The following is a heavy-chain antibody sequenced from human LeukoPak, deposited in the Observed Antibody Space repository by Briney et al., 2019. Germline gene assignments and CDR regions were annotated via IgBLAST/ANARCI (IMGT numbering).Heavy chain of an antibody. CDR1: GFTFSSYA. CDR2: ISYDGSNK. D-gene: IGHD1-26*01. J-gene: IGHJ4*02. CDR3: AKGKQWELPLDS. Sequence: GGSLRLSCAASGFTFSSYAMHWVRQAPGKGLEWVAVISYDGSNKYYADSVKGRFTISRDNSKNTLYLQMHSLRVEDTAVYKCAKGKQWELPLDSWGQGTPVTVSS. V-gene: IGHV3-30-3*01.